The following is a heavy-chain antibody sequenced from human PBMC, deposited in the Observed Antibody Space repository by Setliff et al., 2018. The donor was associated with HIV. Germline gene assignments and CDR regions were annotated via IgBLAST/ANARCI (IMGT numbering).Heavy chain of an antibody. J-gene: IGHJ5*02. V-gene: IGHV1-2*06. CDR2: INPKSGVA. CDR3: ARAHFLVAMTRNWFDP. CDR1: GYTFTDFY. Sequence: ASVKVSCKASGYTFTDFYIHWVRQTPGQGLEWIGRINPKSGVADYLKKFQGRVTMTADTLSNTAHMELIRPRFDDTAVYYCARAHFLVAMTRNWFDPWGQGTLVTVSS. D-gene: IGHD5-12*01.